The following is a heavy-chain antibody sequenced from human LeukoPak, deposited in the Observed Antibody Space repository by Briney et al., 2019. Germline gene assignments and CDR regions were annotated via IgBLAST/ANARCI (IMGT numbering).Heavy chain of an antibody. D-gene: IGHD3-3*01. CDR3: TPLGFLGDLVDY. CDR2: ISSSASTM. Sequence: PGGSLRLSCSASGFIFSDYYMSWIRQAPGKGLEWVSYISSSASTMFYADSVKGRFTISRDNAKNSLYLQMNSLRAEDTAVYYCTPLGFLGDLVDYWGQGTLVTVSS. V-gene: IGHV3-11*01. CDR1: GFIFSDYY. J-gene: IGHJ4*02.